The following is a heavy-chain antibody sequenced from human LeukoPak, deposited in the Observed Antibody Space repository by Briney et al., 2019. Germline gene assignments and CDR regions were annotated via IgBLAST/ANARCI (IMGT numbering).Heavy chain of an antibody. J-gene: IGHJ4*02. CDR1: GGTFSSYA. V-gene: IGHV1-24*01. Sequence: ASVKVSCKASGGTFSSYAISWVRQAPGQGLEWMGGFDPEDGETIYAQKFQGRVTMTEDTSTDTAYMELSSLRSEDTAVYYCATEKMGGAVAGKLDYWGQGTLVTVSS. CDR2: FDPEDGET. D-gene: IGHD6-19*01. CDR3: ATEKMGGAVAGKLDY.